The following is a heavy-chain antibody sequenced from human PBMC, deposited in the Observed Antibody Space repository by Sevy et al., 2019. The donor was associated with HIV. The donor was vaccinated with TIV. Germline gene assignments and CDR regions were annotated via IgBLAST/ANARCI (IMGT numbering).Heavy chain of an antibody. CDR1: GFTFSDYS. CDR3: ARDDTASYLPVS. V-gene: IGHV3-48*02. D-gene: IGHD3-10*01. J-gene: IGHJ4*02. Sequence: GGSLRLSCAASGFTFSDYSLNWVRQAPGKGLEWVSYISRSGTTRHYGDSVRGRFTISRDDAKNSLYLQMSSLRDEDTAVYYCARDDTASYLPVSWGQGTLVTVSS. CDR2: ISRSGTTR.